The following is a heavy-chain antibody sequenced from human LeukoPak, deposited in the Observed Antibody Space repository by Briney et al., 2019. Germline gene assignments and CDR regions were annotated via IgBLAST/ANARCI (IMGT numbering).Heavy chain of an antibody. J-gene: IGHJ5*02. CDR3: GRDPVFFAETSVRGIIDDLLS. D-gene: IGHD3-10*01. V-gene: IGHV3-21*01. CDR1: GFTFSSYS. CDR2: ISSSSSYI. Sequence: KPGGSLRLSCAASGFTFSSYSMNWVRQAPGKGLEWVSSISSSSSYIYYADSVKGRFTISRDNAKNSLYLQMNSLRAEDTAVYYCGRDPVFFAETSVRGIIDDLLSWGQGTLVTVSS.